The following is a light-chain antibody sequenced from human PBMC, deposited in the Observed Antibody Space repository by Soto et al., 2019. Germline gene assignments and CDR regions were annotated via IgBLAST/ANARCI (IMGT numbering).Light chain of an antibody. J-gene: IGLJ2*01. V-gene: IGLV1-44*01. CDR3: AAWDDSLNGPL. CDR2: SNN. CDR1: SSNIGSNT. Sequence: QSVLTQPPSASGTPGQRVTISCSGSSSNIGSNTVNWYQQLPGTAPKLLIYSNNRRPSGVPDRFSGSMSGTSASLAISGLQSEDEADYYCAAWDDSLNGPLFGGGTKLTVL.